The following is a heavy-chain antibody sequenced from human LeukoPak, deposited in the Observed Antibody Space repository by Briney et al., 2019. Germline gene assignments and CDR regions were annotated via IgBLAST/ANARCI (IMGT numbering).Heavy chain of an antibody. V-gene: IGHV3-21*01. CDR3: AREIVVVPPATNAFDI. Sequence: GGPLRLSCAASGFAFISYSINWVRQAPGKGLEWVSSTSSGSDYIYYADSMKGRFSTSRDNAKNSLYLQMNSLRAEDTAVYYCAREIVVVPPATNAFDIWGQGTMVTVSS. J-gene: IGHJ3*02. CDR1: GFAFISYS. CDR2: TSSGSDYI. D-gene: IGHD2-2*01.